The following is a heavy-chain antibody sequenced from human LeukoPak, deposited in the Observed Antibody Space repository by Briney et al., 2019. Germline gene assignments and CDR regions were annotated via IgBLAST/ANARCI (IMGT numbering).Heavy chain of an antibody. V-gene: IGHV4-39*07. CDR3: ARVGYCSGGSCYSWFDP. CDR1: GGSISSSSYY. Sequence: PSETLSLTCTVSGGSISSSSYYWGWIRQPPGKGLEWIGSIYHSGSTYYNPSLKSRVTISVDTSKNQFSLKLSSVTAADTAVYYCARVGYCSGGSCYSWFDPWGQGTLVTVSS. D-gene: IGHD2-15*01. J-gene: IGHJ5*02. CDR2: IYHSGST.